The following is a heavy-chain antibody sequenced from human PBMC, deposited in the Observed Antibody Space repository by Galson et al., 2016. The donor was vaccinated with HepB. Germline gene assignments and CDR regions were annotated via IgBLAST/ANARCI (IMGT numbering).Heavy chain of an antibody. V-gene: IGHV1-46*01. D-gene: IGHD4-23*01. CDR3: AGEPPLMGTPSGIGAFDI. J-gene: IGHJ3*02. Sequence: SVKVSCKASGDTFTSQYIHWVRQAPGQGLEWMGVFRLRGGWATYAQKLQGRVTMTRDTSTTTVDMALSSLTSDDTAVYYCAGEPPLMGTPSGIGAFDIWGQGTMVTVSS. CDR2: FRLRGGWA. CDR1: GDTFTSQY.